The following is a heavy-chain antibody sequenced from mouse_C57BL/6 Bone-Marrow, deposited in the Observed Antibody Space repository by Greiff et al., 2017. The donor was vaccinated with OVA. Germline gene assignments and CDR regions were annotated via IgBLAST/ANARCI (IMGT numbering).Heavy chain of an antibody. D-gene: IGHD4-1*01. Sequence: VQLQQSGAELVRPGASVTLSCKASGYTFNDYDMHWVKQTTVQGLEWIGAIDPETGGTAYNQKFKGKAIMTADKSSSTAYMELRSLTSEDSVDYYGTSDLGDTMDYWGQGTSVTVSS. CDR3: TSDLGDTMDY. J-gene: IGHJ4*01. CDR2: IDPETGGT. CDR1: GYTFNDYD. V-gene: IGHV1-15*01.